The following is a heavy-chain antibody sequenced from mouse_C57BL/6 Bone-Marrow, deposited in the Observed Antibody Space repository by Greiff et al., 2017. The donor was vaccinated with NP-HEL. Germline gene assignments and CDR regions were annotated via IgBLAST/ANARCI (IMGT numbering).Heavy chain of an antibody. Sequence: VHVKQSGPVLVKPGASVKMSCKASGYTFTDYYMNWVKQSHGKSLEWIGVINPYNGGTSYNQKFKGKATLTVDTSSSTAYMELNSLTSEDSAVYYCTRNYGHVDYWGQGTTLTVSS. J-gene: IGHJ2*01. V-gene: IGHV1-19*01. CDR2: INPYNGGT. D-gene: IGHD1-1*01. CDR1: GYTFTDYY. CDR3: TRNYGHVDY.